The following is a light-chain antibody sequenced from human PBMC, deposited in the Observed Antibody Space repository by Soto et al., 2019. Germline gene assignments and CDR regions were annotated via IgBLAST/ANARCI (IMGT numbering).Light chain of an antibody. CDR2: GAS. V-gene: IGKV3-20*01. Sequence: EIVLTQSPCTLSLCPGERGTLSCRASQSVSSSYLVWYQQKPGQAPRLLIYGASIRATGIPDRFSGSGSGTDFTLTISRLEPEDFAVYYCQQNGRSPPWTFGQGTKVDIK. J-gene: IGKJ1*01. CDR3: QQNGRSPPWT. CDR1: QSVSSSY.